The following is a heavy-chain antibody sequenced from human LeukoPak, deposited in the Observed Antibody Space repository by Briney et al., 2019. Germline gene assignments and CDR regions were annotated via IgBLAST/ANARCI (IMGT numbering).Heavy chain of an antibody. CDR2: IYHTGST. J-gene: IGHJ4*02. CDR3: ARGPRGGSGSFYLNY. Sequence: PSETLSLTRAVSGGSIITGGYSWNWIRQPPGRGLEWIGYIYHTGSTYYNPSLKSRVTISVDRSRDQFSLTLSSVTAADTALYYCARGPRGGSGSFYLNYWGQGSLVTVSS. D-gene: IGHD3-10*01. CDR1: GGSIITGGYS. V-gene: IGHV4-30-2*01.